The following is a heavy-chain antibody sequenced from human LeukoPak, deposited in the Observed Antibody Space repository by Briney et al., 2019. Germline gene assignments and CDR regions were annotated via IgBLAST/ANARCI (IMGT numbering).Heavy chain of an antibody. D-gene: IGHD6-13*01. Sequence: GGSLRLSCAASGFTFSSYSMNWVRQAPGKGLEWVSSISSSSSYIYYADSVKGRFTISRDNAKNSLYLQMNSLRAEDTAVYYCARDTSSSWYAGFDPWGQGTLVTVSS. CDR3: ARDTSSSWYAGFDP. J-gene: IGHJ5*02. V-gene: IGHV3-21*01. CDR1: GFTFSSYS. CDR2: ISSSSSYI.